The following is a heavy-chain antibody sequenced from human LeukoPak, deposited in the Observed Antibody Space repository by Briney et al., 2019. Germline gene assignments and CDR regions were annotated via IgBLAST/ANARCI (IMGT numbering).Heavy chain of an antibody. Sequence: GGSLRLSCAASGFDFSTYSIDWVRQAPGKGLEWISDIVGSGTKTNYADSVKGRFTISRDNSKNTLYLQMSGLRAEDTAVYYCAKDQLGLFDSWGQGTLVIVSS. J-gene: IGHJ4*02. V-gene: IGHV3-23*01. CDR3: AKDQLGLFDS. CDR1: GFDFSTYS. D-gene: IGHD6-13*01. CDR2: IVGSGTKT.